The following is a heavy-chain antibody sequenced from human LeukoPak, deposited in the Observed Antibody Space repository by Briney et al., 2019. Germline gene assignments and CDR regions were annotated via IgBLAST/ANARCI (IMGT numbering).Heavy chain of an antibody. J-gene: IGHJ4*02. V-gene: IGHV4-34*01. CDR1: GGSFSGYY. CDR3: ASGGYSYGLFDY. Sequence: SETLSLTCSVYGGSFSGYYWSWIRQPPGKGLEWIGEINHSGSTNYNPSLKSRVTISVDTSKNQFSLKLSSVTAADTAVYYCASGGYSYGLFDYWGQGTLVTVSS. CDR2: INHSGST. D-gene: IGHD5-18*01.